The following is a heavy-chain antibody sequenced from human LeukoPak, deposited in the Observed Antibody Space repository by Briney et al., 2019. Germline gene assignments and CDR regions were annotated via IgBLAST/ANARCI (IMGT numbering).Heavy chain of an antibody. CDR2: IISSSSYI. CDR3: ARDPQYCSGGSCYSFDY. Sequence: GGSLRLSCAASGFTFSTYSMNWVRRAPGKGLEWVSSIISSSSYIYYADSVKGRFTISRDNAKNSLYLQMNSLRAEDTAVYYCARDPQYCSGGSCYSFDYWGQGTLVTVSS. D-gene: IGHD2-15*01. V-gene: IGHV3-21*01. J-gene: IGHJ4*02. CDR1: GFTFSTYS.